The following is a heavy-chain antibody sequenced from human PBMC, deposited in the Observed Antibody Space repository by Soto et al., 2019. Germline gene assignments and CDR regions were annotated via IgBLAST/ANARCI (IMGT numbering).Heavy chain of an antibody. CDR3: ARDKATIAARHYYYGMDV. J-gene: IGHJ6*02. CDR2: ISSSSSYI. Sequence: GGSLRLSCAASGFTFSSYSMNWVRQAPGKGLEWVSSISSSSSYIYYADSVKGRFTISRDNAKNSLYMQMNSLRAEDTAVYDWARDKATIAARHYYYGMDVWGQGTTVTVSS. CDR1: GFTFSSYS. V-gene: IGHV3-21*01. D-gene: IGHD6-6*01.